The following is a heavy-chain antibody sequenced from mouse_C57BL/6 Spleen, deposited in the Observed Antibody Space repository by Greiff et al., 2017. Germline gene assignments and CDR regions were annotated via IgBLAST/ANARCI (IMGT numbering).Heavy chain of an antibody. J-gene: IGHJ3*01. D-gene: IGHD2-3*01. CDR2: IWSGGST. CDR1: GFSLTSYG. Sequence: VKLQESGPGLVQPSQSLSITCTVSGFSLTSYGVHWVRQSPGKGLEWLGVIWSGGSTDYNAAFISRLSISKDNSKSQVFFKMNSLQADDTAIYYCARNSYDGYCWFAYWGQGTLVTVSA. CDR3: ARNSYDGYCWFAY. V-gene: IGHV2-2*01.